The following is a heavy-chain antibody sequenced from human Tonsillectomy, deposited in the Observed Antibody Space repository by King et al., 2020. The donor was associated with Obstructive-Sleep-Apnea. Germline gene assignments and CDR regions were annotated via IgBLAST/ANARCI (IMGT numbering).Heavy chain of an antibody. Sequence: VQLVESGGGVVQPERSLRLSCAASGFSFSTYGMHWVRQAPGKGLEWEAFIRYDGNVKYYADSVKGRFTISRDDSKNTLYLQMNSLRAEDTAVYYCAKGAMIVVVMEYFDYWGQGTLVTVSS. D-gene: IGHD3-22*01. J-gene: IGHJ4*02. V-gene: IGHV3-30*02. CDR1: GFSFSTYG. CDR3: AKGAMIVVVMEYFDY. CDR2: IRYDGNVK.